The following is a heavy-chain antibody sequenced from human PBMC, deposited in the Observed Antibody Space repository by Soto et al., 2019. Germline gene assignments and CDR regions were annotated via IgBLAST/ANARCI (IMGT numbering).Heavy chain of an antibody. CDR2: INAGNGNT. V-gene: IGHV1-3*01. CDR1: GYTLTRYS. Sequence: ASVKVSCKASGYTLTRYSIHWVRQAPGQRLEWMGWINAGNGNTKFSQKFQGRVTITRDTSASTAYMELRGLRSEDTAVYYCAILGTYYFDNGDNYFDFWGQGTLVTVSS. CDR3: AILGTYYFDNGDNYFDF. D-gene: IGHD3-22*01. J-gene: IGHJ4*02.